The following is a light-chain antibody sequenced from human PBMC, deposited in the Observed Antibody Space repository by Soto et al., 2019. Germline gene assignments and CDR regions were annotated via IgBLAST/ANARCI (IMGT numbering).Light chain of an antibody. CDR1: QSISSNY. CDR2: DAS. J-gene: IGKJ5*01. Sequence: EVVLTQSPGTLSLSPGERDTLSCRASQSISSNYLAWYQQKPGQAPRLLIFDASTRATGIPDRFSGSGSGTDFTLTISRLEPEDFAVYYCQQYGGSPPVTFGQGTRVDIK. CDR3: QQYGGSPPVT. V-gene: IGKV3-20*01.